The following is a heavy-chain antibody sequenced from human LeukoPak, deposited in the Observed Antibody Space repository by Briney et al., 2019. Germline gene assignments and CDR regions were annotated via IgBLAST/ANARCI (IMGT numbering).Heavy chain of an antibody. Sequence: ASVKVSCKASGYTFTSNYMHWVRQAPGQGLEWMGVINPSGGSTSYAQKFQGRVTMTRDMSTSTDYMELSSLRSEDTAVYYCARSPVVPAATRGGYYYYYMDIWGKGTTVTISS. J-gene: IGHJ6*03. CDR2: INPSGGST. CDR1: GYTFTSNY. CDR3: ARSPVVPAATRGGYYYYYMDI. V-gene: IGHV1-46*01. D-gene: IGHD2-2*01.